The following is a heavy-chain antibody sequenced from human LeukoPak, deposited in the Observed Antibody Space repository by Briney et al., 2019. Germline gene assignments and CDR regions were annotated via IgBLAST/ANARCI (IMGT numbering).Heavy chain of an antibody. CDR2: INHSGST. CDR3: ARYNTYYYDSSGYYVVDY. D-gene: IGHD3-22*01. Sequence: SETLSLTCAVYGGSFSGYYWSWIRQPPGKGLEWIGEINHSGSTNYNPSLKSRVTISVDTSKNQFSLKLSSVTAADTAVYYCARYNTYYYDSSGYYVVDYWGQGTLVTVSS. V-gene: IGHV4-34*01. CDR1: GGSFSGYY. J-gene: IGHJ4*02.